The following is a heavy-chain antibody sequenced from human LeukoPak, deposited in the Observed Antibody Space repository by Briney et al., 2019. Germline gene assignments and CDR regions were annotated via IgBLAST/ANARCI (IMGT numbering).Heavy chain of an antibody. CDR1: GFTISNYW. D-gene: IGHD3-22*01. Sequence: GGSLRLSCAASGFTISNYWMHWVRQAPGKGLVWVSRINNDGSSTNYADSVKGRFTISRDNAKSTLYLQMNSLRAEDTAVYYCAGAKESYYDKSGYFPLDYWGQGTLVTVSS. J-gene: IGHJ4*02. CDR3: AGAKESYYDKSGYFPLDY. CDR2: INNDGSST. V-gene: IGHV3-74*01.